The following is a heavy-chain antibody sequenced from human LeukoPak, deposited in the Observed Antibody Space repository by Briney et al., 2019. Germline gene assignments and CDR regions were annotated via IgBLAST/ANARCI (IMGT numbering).Heavy chain of an antibody. Sequence: GGSLRLSCAASGFTVSSNYMSWVRQAPGKGLEWVSVIYSGGSTYYADSVKGRFTISRDNSKNTLYLQMNSLRAEDTAVYYCAKDPFLRYFDWLLDYWGQGTLVTVSS. V-gene: IGHV3-53*01. CDR2: IYSGGST. D-gene: IGHD3-9*01. CDR1: GFTVSSNY. J-gene: IGHJ4*02. CDR3: AKDPFLRYFDWLLDY.